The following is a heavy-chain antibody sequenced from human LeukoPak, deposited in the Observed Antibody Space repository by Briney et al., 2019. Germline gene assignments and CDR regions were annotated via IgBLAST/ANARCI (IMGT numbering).Heavy chain of an antibody. CDR3: ARVLNYYDSSGYYFSY. CDR2: ISYDGSNE. Sequence: GRSLRLSCAASGFTFSYYTMHWVRQAPGKGLEWVAVISYDGSNEYYADSVKGRFAISRDNSKNTLYLQMNSLRVEDTAVYYCARVLNYYDSSGYYFSYWGQGTLVTVSS. V-gene: IGHV3-30*09. D-gene: IGHD3-22*01. J-gene: IGHJ4*02. CDR1: GFTFSYYT.